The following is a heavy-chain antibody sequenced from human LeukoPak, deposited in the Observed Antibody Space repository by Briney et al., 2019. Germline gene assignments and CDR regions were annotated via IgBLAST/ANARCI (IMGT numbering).Heavy chain of an antibody. CDR2: IYYSGST. D-gene: IGHD2-21*02. V-gene: IGHV4-59*01. Sequence: PSETLSLTCTVPGGSISSYYWSWIRQPPGKGLEWIGYIYYSGSTNYNPSLKSRVTISVDTSKNQFSLKLSSVTAADTAVYYCARGAVTAIPGDIWGQGTMVTVSS. J-gene: IGHJ3*02. CDR1: GGSISSYY. CDR3: ARGAVTAIPGDI.